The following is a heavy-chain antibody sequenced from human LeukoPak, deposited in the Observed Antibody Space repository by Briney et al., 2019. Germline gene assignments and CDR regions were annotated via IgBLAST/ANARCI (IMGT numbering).Heavy chain of an antibody. CDR3: ASPTISRSLDY. CDR1: GGSFSGYY. Sequence: PSETLSLTCAVYGGSFSGYYWSWIRQPPGKGLEWIGEINHSGSTNYNPSLKSRVTISVDTSKNQFSLKLSSVTAADTAVYYCASPTISRSLDYWGQGTLVTVSS. CDR2: INHSGST. J-gene: IGHJ4*02. D-gene: IGHD1-26*01. V-gene: IGHV4-34*01.